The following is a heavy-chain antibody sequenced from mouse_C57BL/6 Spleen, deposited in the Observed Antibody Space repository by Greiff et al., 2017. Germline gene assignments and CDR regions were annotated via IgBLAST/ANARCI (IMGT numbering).Heavy chain of an antibody. Sequence: EVQGVESGGGLVQPGGSLSLSCAASGFTFTDYYMSWVRQPPGKALEWLGFFRNKANGYTTEYSASVKGRFTISRDNSQSILYRQMNALRAEDSATYNCARPLTGPWYFDVWGTGTTVTVSS. V-gene: IGHV7-3*01. CDR1: GFTFTDYY. D-gene: IGHD4-1*01. CDR3: ARPLTGPWYFDV. CDR2: FRNKANGYTT. J-gene: IGHJ1*03.